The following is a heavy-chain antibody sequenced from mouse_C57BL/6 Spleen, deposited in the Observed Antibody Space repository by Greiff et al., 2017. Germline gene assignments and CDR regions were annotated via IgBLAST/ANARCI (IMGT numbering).Heavy chain of an antibody. CDR2: IRNKANGYTT. CDR1: GFTFTDYY. J-gene: IGHJ2*01. V-gene: IGHV7-3*01. Sequence: EVQRVESGGGLVQPGGSLSLSCAASGFTFTDYYMSWVRQPPGKALEWLGFIRNKANGYTTEYSASVKGRFTISRDNSQSILYLLMNALRAEDSATYYCARYMVGYDLYLDYWGQGTTLTVSS. D-gene: IGHD2-2*01. CDR3: ARYMVGYDLYLDY.